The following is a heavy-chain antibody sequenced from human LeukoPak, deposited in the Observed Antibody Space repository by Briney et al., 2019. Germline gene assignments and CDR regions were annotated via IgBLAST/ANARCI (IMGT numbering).Heavy chain of an antibody. Sequence: ASVKDSCKASGYTFTSYGISWVRQAPGQGLEWMGWISANNGNTNYAQKIQGRVTMTTDTTTSTAYMKLRSLRSDDTAVYYCAKGARYDYVWGSYSYFDYWGQGTLVTVSS. D-gene: IGHD3-16*01. CDR2: ISANNGNT. J-gene: IGHJ4*02. V-gene: IGHV1-18*01. CDR3: AKGARYDYVWGSYSYFDY. CDR1: GYTFTSYG.